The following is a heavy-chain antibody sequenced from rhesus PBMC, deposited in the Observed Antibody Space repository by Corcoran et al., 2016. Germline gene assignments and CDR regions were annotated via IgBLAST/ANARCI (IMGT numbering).Heavy chain of an antibody. CDR3: TSAWVAAKIDY. D-gene: IGHD4-29*01. V-gene: IGHV3S16*01. CDR1: VFTFSRYV. Sequence: EVQLVESVGGLVQPGGSLRLSCAASVFTFSRYVMSWFRQAPGKGLEWVSFISSTGTYMYYADPVKGRFTISRDNAKNSLSLQMNSLRAEDTAVYYCTSAWVAAKIDYWGQGVLVTVSS. J-gene: IGHJ4*01. CDR2: ISSTGTYM.